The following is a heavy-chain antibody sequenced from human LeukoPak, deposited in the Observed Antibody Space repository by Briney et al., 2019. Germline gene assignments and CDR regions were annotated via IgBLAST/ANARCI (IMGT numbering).Heavy chain of an antibody. D-gene: IGHD4-17*01. CDR1: GYTFTSYG. Sequence: ASVKVSCKASGYTFTSYGISWVRQDPGQGLEWMGWISAYNGNTNYAQKLQGRVTMTTDTSTSTAYMELRSLRSDDTAVYYCATAHDYGDYQDYWGQGTLVTVSS. CDR3: ATAHDYGDYQDY. CDR2: ISAYNGNT. V-gene: IGHV1-18*01. J-gene: IGHJ4*02.